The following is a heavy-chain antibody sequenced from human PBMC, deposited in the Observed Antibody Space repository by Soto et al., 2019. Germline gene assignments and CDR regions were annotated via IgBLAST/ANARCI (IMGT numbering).Heavy chain of an antibody. Sequence: ASVKVSCKTSGYTFSSYTIAWVRQAPGQGLEWLGWISPDDGNTEYEQRFQGRVTMTADTLTNNAYMELRSLKYDDTAVYYCARVEAPFGESLHWGQGTPVTVSS. CDR3: ARVEAPFGESLH. J-gene: IGHJ4*02. CDR2: ISPDDGNT. D-gene: IGHD3-10*01. V-gene: IGHV1-18*01. CDR1: GYTFSSYT.